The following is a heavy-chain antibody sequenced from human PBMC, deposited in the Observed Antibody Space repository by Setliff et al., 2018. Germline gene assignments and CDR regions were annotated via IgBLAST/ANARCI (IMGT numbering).Heavy chain of an antibody. Sequence: PGESLKISCKGSGYRFTSYWIGWVRQMPGKGLEWMGLIYPGDSDTRYSPSFQGQVTFSADKSISTAYLQWSSLKASGTATYYCASVVGADGIGIDYWGQGTVVTVSS. V-gene: IGHV5-51*01. D-gene: IGHD2-15*01. J-gene: IGHJ4*02. CDR3: ASVVGADGIGIDY. CDR1: GYRFTSYW. CDR2: IYPGDSDT.